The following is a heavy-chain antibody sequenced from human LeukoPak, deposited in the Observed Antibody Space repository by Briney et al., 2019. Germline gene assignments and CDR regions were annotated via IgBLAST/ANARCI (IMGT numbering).Heavy chain of an antibody. V-gene: IGHV3-30*04. D-gene: IGHD3-3*01. Sequence: GGSLRLSCAASGFTFRNYAMHWVRQAPGKGLEWVAVISYDGSNKYYADSVKGRFTISRDNSKNTLYLQMNSLRAEDTAVYYCASTFPHTILGVVIPTSYYYYGMDVWGQGTTVTVSS. CDR3: ASTFPHTILGVVIPTSYYYYGMDV. J-gene: IGHJ6*02. CDR2: ISYDGSNK. CDR1: GFTFRNYA.